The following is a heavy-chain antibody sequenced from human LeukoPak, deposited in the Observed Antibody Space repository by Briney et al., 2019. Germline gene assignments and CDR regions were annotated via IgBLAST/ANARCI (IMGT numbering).Heavy chain of an antibody. CDR2: ISSGGSTI. CDR1: GGSFSGYY. CDR3: AELGITMIGGV. J-gene: IGHJ6*04. V-gene: IGHV3-11*04. Sequence: KPSETLSLTCAVYGGSFSGYYMSWIRQAPGKGLEWVSYISSGGSTIYYAHSVKGRFTISRDNAKNSLYLQMNSLRAEDTAVYYCAELGITMIGGVWGKGTTVTISS. D-gene: IGHD3-10*02.